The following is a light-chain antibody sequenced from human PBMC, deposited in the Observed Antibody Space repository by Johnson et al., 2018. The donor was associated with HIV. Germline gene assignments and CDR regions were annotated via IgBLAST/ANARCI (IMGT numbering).Light chain of an antibody. V-gene: IGLV1-51*02. CDR1: SSNIGNNY. J-gene: IGLJ1*01. CDR3: GTWDDSLSALYG. Sequence: QSVLTQPPSVSAAPGQKVTISCSGSSSNIGNNYVSWYQQLPGTAPKLLIYENNKRPSWIPDRFSGSKSGTSATLGITGLQTGDEADYYCGTWDDSLSALYGFGTGTKVTVL. CDR2: ENN.